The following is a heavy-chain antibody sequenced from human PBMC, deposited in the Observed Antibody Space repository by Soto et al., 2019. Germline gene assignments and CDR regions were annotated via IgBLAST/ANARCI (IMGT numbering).Heavy chain of an antibody. CDR1: GFTFSSYE. V-gene: IGHV3-48*03. J-gene: IGHJ6*02. CDR2: ISSSGSTI. Sequence: GGSLRLSCAASGFTFSSYEMNWVRQAPGKGLEWVSYISSSGSTIYYADSVKGRFTISRDNAENSLYLQMNSLRAEDTAVYYCARVRWDYYGMDVWGQGTTVTVSS. CDR3: ARVRWDYYGMDV. D-gene: IGHD1-26*01.